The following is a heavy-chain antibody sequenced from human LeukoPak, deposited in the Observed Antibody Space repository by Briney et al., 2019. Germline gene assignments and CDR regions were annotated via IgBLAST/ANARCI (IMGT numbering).Heavy chain of an antibody. CDR1: GFTFSSYR. CDR2: ISSSSSTI. Sequence: PGGSLRLSCAASGFTFSSYRMNWVRQAPGKGLEWVSYISSSSSTIYYADSVKGRFTIFRDNSKNTLYLQMNSLRAEDTAVYYCARDGGLAPYSSSTPFDYWGQGTLVTVSS. V-gene: IGHV3-48*01. CDR3: ARDGGLAPYSSSTPFDY. D-gene: IGHD6-6*01. J-gene: IGHJ4*02.